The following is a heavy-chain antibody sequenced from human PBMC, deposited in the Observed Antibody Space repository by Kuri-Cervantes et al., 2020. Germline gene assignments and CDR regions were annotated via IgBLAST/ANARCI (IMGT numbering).Heavy chain of an antibody. CDR1: GFTFSDYY. CDR3: ARGDYYGSGSYYTPLDY. D-gene: IGHD3-10*01. Sequence: GESLKISCAASGFTFSDYYMSWIRQAPGKGLEWVAVISYDGSNKYYADSVKGRFTISRDNSKNTLYLQMNSLRAEDTAVYYCARGDYYGSGSYYTPLDYWGQGTLVTVSS. J-gene: IGHJ4*02. CDR2: ISYDGSNK. V-gene: IGHV3-30*03.